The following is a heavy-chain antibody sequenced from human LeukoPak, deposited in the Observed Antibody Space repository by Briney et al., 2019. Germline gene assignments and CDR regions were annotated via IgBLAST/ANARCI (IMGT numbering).Heavy chain of an antibody. CDR1: GYTFTSYD. CDR3: ARFYGSGSSTFDY. J-gene: IGHJ4*02. Sequence: ASVKVSCKTSGYTFTSYDINWVRQATGQGLEWLGWMSPNNGDTGYAQKFQGRVTMTRNTSISTAYMELSSLRSEDTAVYYCARFYGSGSSTFDYWGQGTLVTVSS. CDR2: MSPNNGDT. D-gene: IGHD3-10*01. V-gene: IGHV1-8*01.